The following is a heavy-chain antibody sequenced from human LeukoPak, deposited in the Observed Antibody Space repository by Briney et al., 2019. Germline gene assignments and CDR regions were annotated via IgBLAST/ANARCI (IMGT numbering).Heavy chain of an antibody. J-gene: IGHJ4*02. CDR3: ARVRWELQYGYYFDY. CDR2: INPNSGGT. Sequence: GASVKVSCKASGYTFTGYYMHWVRQAPGQGLEWMGWINPNSGGTNYAQKFQGRVTMTRDTSISTAYMELSRLRSDDTAVYYCARVRWELQYGYYFDYWGQGTLVTVSS. V-gene: IGHV1-2*02. CDR1: GYTFTGYY. D-gene: IGHD1-26*01.